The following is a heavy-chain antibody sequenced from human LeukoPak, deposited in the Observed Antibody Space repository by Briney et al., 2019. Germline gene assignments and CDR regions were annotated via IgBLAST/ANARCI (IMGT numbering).Heavy chain of an antibody. J-gene: IGHJ4*02. CDR1: GGSISSNY. CDR2: IYYSGST. V-gene: IGHV4-59*01. D-gene: IGHD5-18*01. CDR3: ARGEQPLWLQAGSFDY. Sequence: SETLSLTCTVSGGSISSNYWSWIRQPPGKGLEWIGYIYYSGSTNYNPSLKSRVTISVDTSKNQFSLKLSSVTAADTAVYYCARGEQPLWLQAGSFDYWGQGTLVTVSS.